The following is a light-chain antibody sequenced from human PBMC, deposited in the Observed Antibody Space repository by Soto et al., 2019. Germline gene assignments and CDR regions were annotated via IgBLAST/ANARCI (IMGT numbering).Light chain of an antibody. CDR1: SSDVGGYNY. J-gene: IGLJ1*01. CDR3: SSYRSSTIPYV. CDR2: DVS. V-gene: IGLV2-14*01. Sequence: QSALTQPASVSGSPGQSITISCTGTSSDVGGYNYVSWYQQHPGKAPKLMIYDVSNRPSGVSNRFSGSKSGNTASLTISGLQAEDEADYYCSSYRSSTIPYVFGTGTKVTVL.